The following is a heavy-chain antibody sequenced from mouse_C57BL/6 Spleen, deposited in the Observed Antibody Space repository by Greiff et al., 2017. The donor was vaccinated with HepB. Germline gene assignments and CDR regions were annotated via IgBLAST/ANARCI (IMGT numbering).Heavy chain of an antibody. V-gene: IGHV14-1*01. Sequence: VQLQQSGAELVRPGASVKLSCTASGFNIKDYYMHWVKQRPEQGLEWIGRIDPEDGDTEYAPKFQGKATMTADTDSNTAYLQLSSLTSEDTAVYYCTPYYSNSWYFDVWGTGTTVTVSS. CDR1: GFNIKDYY. CDR2: IDPEDGDT. CDR3: TPYYSNSWYFDV. D-gene: IGHD2-5*01. J-gene: IGHJ1*03.